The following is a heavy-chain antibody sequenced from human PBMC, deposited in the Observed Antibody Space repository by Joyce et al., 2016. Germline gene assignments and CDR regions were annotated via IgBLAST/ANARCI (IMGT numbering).Heavy chain of an antibody. CDR2: IYFRGST. CDR3: ARDRRYNYGRWYFDL. CDR1: GGSIDSGGSY. J-gene: IGHJ2*01. Sequence: QVQLQESGPGLVKPSETLSLTCTVSGGSIDSGGSYWSWIRQHPGKGLAWIGFIYFRGSTFYNPSLKSRVTIAVDTSKNQFYLELTSVTAADTAVYYFARDRRYNYGRWYFDLWGRGTLVTVSS. D-gene: IGHD1-20*01. V-gene: IGHV4-31*03.